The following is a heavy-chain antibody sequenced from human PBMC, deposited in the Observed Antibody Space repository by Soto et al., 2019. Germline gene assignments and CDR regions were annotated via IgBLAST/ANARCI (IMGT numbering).Heavy chain of an antibody. J-gene: IGHJ4*02. V-gene: IGHV4-31*03. CDR2: IYHNGMT. CDR1: SGSIDTGGYF. Sequence: PSETLSLTCTVSSGSIDTGGYFWNWIRQHPGKGLEWIGHIYHNGMTSYNPSLKSRSAISIDTSKNQFSLQLTSVTAADTAVYYCARERAYYDSWGQGPMVTVSS. CDR3: ARERAYYDS.